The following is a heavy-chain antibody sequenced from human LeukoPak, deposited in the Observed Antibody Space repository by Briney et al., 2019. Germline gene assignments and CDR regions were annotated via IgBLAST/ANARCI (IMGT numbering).Heavy chain of an antibody. V-gene: IGHV4-39*02. Sequence: ASETLSLTCTVSGDSISGSSYYWGWIRQPPGKGLEWIGSIYYSGSTYFKSSLKSRVTISVDTSKNQFSLKLRSVTAADTAVYYCARDRVGTITEGTLDYWGQGILVTVSS. CDR1: GDSISGSSYY. CDR2: IYYSGST. D-gene: IGHD1-26*01. CDR3: ARDRVGTITEGTLDY. J-gene: IGHJ4*02.